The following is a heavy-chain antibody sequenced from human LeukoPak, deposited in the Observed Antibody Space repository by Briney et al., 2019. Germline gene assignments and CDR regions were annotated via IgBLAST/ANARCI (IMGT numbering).Heavy chain of an antibody. V-gene: IGHV3-23*01. CDR1: GFTFSSYT. D-gene: IGHD2-21*02. CDR2: ISGSGGST. Sequence: GGSLRLSCAASGFTFSSYTMNWVRQAPGKGLEWVSAISGSGGSTYYADSVKGRFSISRDNSKNTLYLQMNSLRAEDTAVYYCAKDPDSYSYYGMDVWGQGTTVTVSS. J-gene: IGHJ6*02. CDR3: AKDPDSYSYYGMDV.